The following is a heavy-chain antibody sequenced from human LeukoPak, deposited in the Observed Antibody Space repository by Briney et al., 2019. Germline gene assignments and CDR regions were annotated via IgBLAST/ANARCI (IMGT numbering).Heavy chain of an antibody. CDR2: IYYSGST. CDR3: ARQTGYGLVSFDF. D-gene: IGHD3-10*01. J-gene: IGHJ4*02. Sequence: SETLSLTCTVSGGSISGYYWNWIRQPPGKGLECVGYIYYSGSTNYNPSLKSRVTISLDTSKNQFSLKLSSVTAADTAVYYCARQTGYGLVSFDFWGQGTLVTVSS. V-gene: IGHV4-59*08. CDR1: GGSISGYY.